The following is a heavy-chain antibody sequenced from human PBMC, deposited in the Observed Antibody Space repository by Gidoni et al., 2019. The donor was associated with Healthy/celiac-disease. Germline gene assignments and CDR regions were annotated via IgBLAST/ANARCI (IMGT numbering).Heavy chain of an antibody. V-gene: IGHV4-59*08. Sequence: QVQLQESVPGLVKPSETLSLTCTVSGGSISSYYWSWIRQPPGNGLEWIGYIYYSGSTNYNPSLKSRVTISVDTSKNQFSLKLSSVTAADTAVYYCARHSSSWVGCFDYWGQGTLVTVSS. CDR3: ARHSSSWVGCFDY. CDR1: GGSISSYY. J-gene: IGHJ4*02. D-gene: IGHD6-13*01. CDR2: IYYSGST.